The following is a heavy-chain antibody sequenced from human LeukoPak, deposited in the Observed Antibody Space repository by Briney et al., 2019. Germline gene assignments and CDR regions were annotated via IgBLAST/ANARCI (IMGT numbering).Heavy chain of an antibody. D-gene: IGHD3-3*01. CDR2: ISYSGST. Sequence: SETLSLTCTVSGGSISSYYWSWIRQPPGQGLGWIGYISYSGSTNYNPSLKSRVTISVDTSKNQFSLKLSSVTAADTAAYYCARALSSYWEYWGQGTLVTVSS. CDR1: GGSISSYY. CDR3: ARALSSYWEY. V-gene: IGHV4-59*01. J-gene: IGHJ4*02.